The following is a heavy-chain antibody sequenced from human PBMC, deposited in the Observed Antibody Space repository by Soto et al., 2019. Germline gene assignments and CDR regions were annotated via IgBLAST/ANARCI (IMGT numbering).Heavy chain of an antibody. J-gene: IGHJ6*02. D-gene: IGHD2-2*01. CDR3: ALVVVPAAIRNYYGMDV. CDR2: INPSGGST. Sequence: ASVKVSCKASGYTFTSYYMHWVRQAPGQGLEWMGIINPSGGSTSYAQKFQGRVTMTRDTSTSTVYMELSSLRSEDTAVYYCALVVVPAAIRNYYGMDVWGQGTTVTVSS. V-gene: IGHV1-46*01. CDR1: GYTFTSYY.